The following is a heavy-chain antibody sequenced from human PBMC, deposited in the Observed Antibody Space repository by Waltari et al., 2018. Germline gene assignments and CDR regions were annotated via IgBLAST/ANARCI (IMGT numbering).Heavy chain of an antibody. V-gene: IGHV4-39*07. CDR3: ASYLLGYCSGGSCAIFDY. Sequence: QLQLQESGPRLVKPSETLSLTCTVSGGSISSSSYYWGWIRQPPGKGLEWIGSIYYSGSTYYNPSLKSRVTISVDTSKNQFSLKLSSVTAADTAVYYCASYLLGYCSGGSCAIFDYWGQGTLVTVSS. CDR2: IYYSGST. J-gene: IGHJ4*02. D-gene: IGHD2-15*01. CDR1: GGSISSSSYY.